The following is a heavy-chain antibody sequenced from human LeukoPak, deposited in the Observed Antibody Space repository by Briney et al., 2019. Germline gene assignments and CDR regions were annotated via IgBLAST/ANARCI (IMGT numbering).Heavy chain of an antibody. J-gene: IGHJ5*01. CDR3: AKDAQRGFDYSNSLES. CDR2: IWHDGSSQ. D-gene: IGHD4-11*01. V-gene: IGHV3-33*06. Sequence: GGPLRLSCVASGFTFNHYAMHWVRQAPGKGLEWVAVIWHDGSSQYYADSVKGRFTISRDNSMKTLYLEMNSLRVEDTAVYYCAKDAQRGFDYSNSLESWGQGTLVTVSS. CDR1: GFTFNHYA.